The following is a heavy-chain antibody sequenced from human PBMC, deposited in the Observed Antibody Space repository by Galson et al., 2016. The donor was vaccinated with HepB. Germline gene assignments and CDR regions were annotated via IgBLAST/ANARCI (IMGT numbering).Heavy chain of an antibody. Sequence: SVKVSCKASGYTFTTYFMHWLRQAPGQGLEWMGIIDPTGGSTTYAQKFQGRVTMIRDTSTRIVYMELSSLRSEDTAVYYWAREGGGGGGSCFGYWGQGTLVTVSS. CDR3: AREGGGGGGSCFGY. D-gene: IGHD2-15*01. CDR1: GYTFTTYF. V-gene: IGHV1-46*01. J-gene: IGHJ4*02. CDR2: IDPTGGST.